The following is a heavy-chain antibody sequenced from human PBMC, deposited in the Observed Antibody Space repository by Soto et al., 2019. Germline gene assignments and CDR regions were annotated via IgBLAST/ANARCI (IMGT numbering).Heavy chain of an antibody. D-gene: IGHD6-6*01. CDR2: INPNSGGT. CDR3: ARAGSSSSLLGHYYGMDV. V-gene: IGHV1-2*04. CDR1: GYTFTGYY. Sequence: GASVKVSCKASGYTFTGYYMHWVRQAPGQGLEWMGWINPNSGGTNYAQKFQGWVTMTRDTSISTAYMELSRLRSDDTAVYYCARAGSSSSLLGHYYGMDVWGKGTTVTVSS. J-gene: IGHJ6*04.